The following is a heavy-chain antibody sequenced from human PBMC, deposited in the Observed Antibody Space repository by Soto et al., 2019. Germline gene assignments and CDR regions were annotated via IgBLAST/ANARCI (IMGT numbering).Heavy chain of an antibody. J-gene: IGHJ4*02. CDR1: GGSISSGGYY. D-gene: IGHD5-12*01. V-gene: IGHV4-31*03. Sequence: SETLSLTCTVSGGSISSGGYYWSWIRQHPGKGLEWIGYIYYSGSTYYNPSLKSRVTISVDTSKNQFSLKLSSVTAADTAVYYCARDDRDGYNPSGVYFDYWGQGTLVTVSS. CDR3: ARDDRDGYNPSGVYFDY. CDR2: IYYSGST.